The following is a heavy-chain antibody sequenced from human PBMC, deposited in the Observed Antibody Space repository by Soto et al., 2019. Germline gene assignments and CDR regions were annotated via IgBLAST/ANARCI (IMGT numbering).Heavy chain of an antibody. CDR2: INPSGGST. J-gene: IGHJ5*02. CDR3: ARAIAARPQAWFDP. Sequence: GASVKVSCKASGYTFTSYYMHWVRQAPGQGLEWMGIINPSGGSTSYAQKFQGRVTMTRDTSISTAYMELSRLRSDDTAVYYCARAIAARPQAWFDPWGQGTLVTVSS. D-gene: IGHD6-6*01. V-gene: IGHV1-46*01. CDR1: GYTFTSYY.